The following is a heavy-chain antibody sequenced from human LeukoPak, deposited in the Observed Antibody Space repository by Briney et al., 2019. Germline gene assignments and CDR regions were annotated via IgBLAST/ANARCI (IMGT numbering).Heavy chain of an antibody. D-gene: IGHD4-17*01. CDR1: GFTFSSYW. V-gene: IGHV3-7*01. J-gene: IGHJ6*03. Sequence: GGSLRLSCAASGFTFSSYWMSWVRQAPGKGLEGVANINQDGSEKYYVDSVKGRFTISRDNAKKSLYLQMNSLSAEDTAVYYCARDVRYGDYFHYYYMDVWGKGTTVTVSS. CDR3: ARDVRYGDYFHYYYMDV. CDR2: INQDGSEK.